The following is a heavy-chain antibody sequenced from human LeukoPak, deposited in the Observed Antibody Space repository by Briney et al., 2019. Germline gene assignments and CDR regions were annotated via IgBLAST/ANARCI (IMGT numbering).Heavy chain of an antibody. J-gene: IGHJ6*03. CDR1: GFTFSSYG. Sequence: PGGSLRLSCAASGFTFSSYGMHWVRQAPGKGLEWVAFIRYDGSNKYYADSVKGRFTISRDNSKNTLYLQMNSLRAEDTAVYYCAKGGRLWTYYYYYMDVWGKGTTVTISS. CDR3: AKGGRLWTYYYYYMDV. D-gene: IGHD2-21*01. CDR2: IRYDGSNK. V-gene: IGHV3-30*02.